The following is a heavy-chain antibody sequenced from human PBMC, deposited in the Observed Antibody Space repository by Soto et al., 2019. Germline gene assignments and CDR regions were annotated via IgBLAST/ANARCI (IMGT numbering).Heavy chain of an antibody. D-gene: IGHD3-10*01. V-gene: IGHV1-3*01. J-gene: IGHJ3*02. CDR2: INGGNGNT. Sequence: QVQFVQSGAEVKKPGASVKVSCKASGYSFTNYGIHWVRQAPGQRLEWMGWINGGNGNTKYSQKFQVRVTITRDTSASTAYMELSSLRSEDTAVYYCARDPWGGAVDAFDIWGQGTMVSVSS. CDR1: GYSFTNYG. CDR3: ARDPWGGAVDAFDI.